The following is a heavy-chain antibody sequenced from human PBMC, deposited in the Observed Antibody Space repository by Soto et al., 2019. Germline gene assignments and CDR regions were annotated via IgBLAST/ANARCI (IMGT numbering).Heavy chain of an antibody. J-gene: IGHJ5*02. Sequence: ASVKVSCKASGYTFTSYGISWVLQAPGQGLEWMGWISAYNGNTNYAQKLQGRVTMTTDTSTSTAYMELRSLRSGDTAVYYCGRDWGGRSGGSCYKSKNWFDPWGQGTLVTVSS. CDR2: ISAYNGNT. V-gene: IGHV1-18*01. CDR1: GYTFTSYG. CDR3: GRDWGGRSGGSCYKSKNWFDP. D-gene: IGHD2-15*01.